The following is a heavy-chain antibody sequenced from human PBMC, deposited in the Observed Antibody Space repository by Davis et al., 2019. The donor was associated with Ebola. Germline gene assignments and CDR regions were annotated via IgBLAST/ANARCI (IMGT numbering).Heavy chain of an antibody. D-gene: IGHD3-9*01. CDR3: ARLRYSDY. CDR1: GYTFSSYS. J-gene: IGHJ4*02. V-gene: IGHV3-21*06. Sequence: SCKASGYTFSSYSMNWVRQAPGKGLEWVSSMSSSSSYIHYADSVKGRFTISRDNAKNSLYLQMNSLRVEDAAVYYCARLRYSDYWGQGTLVTVSS. CDR2: MSSSSSYI.